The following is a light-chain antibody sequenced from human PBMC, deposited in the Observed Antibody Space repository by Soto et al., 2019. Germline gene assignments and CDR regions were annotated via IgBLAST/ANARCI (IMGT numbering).Light chain of an antibody. CDR1: QSVSSY. Sequence: EIVLTQSPATLSLSPGERATLSCRASQSVSSYLAWYQQKPGQAPRLLIYDASNRATGIPARFSGSGSGTDFTLTISSLEPEDFAVYYCQQYSKWPLTFGGGTKVDI. CDR2: DAS. J-gene: IGKJ4*01. V-gene: IGKV3-11*01. CDR3: QQYSKWPLT.